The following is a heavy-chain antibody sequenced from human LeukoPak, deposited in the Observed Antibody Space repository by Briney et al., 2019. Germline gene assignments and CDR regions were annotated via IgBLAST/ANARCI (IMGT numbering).Heavy chain of an antibody. D-gene: IGHD2-2*01. V-gene: IGHV3-30*03. Sequence: PGGSLRLSCAASGFTFSTYAMHWLRQAPGEGLEWLTVISHDGSYKSYADSVKGRFTISRDNSKNTLYLQMNSLRAEDTAPYYCARDHSAMPSYWGQGTLVTVSS. CDR1: GFTFSTYA. CDR3: ARDHSAMPSY. J-gene: IGHJ4*02. CDR2: ISHDGSYK.